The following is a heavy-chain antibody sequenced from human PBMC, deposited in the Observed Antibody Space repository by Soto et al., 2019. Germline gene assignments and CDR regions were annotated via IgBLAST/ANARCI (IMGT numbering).Heavy chain of an antibody. CDR2: ISSSGSTI. Sequence: GGSLRLSCAASGFTFSSYEMNWVRQAPGKGLEWVSYISSSGSTIYYADSVKGRFTISRDNAKNSLYLQMNSLRAEDTAVYYCAREQQLVTPYFDYWGQGTLVTVSS. J-gene: IGHJ4*02. D-gene: IGHD6-13*01. CDR1: GFTFSSYE. V-gene: IGHV3-48*03. CDR3: AREQQLVTPYFDY.